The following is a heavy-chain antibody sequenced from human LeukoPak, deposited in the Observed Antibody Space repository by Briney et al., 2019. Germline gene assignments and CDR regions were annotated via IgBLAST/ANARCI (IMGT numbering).Heavy chain of an antibody. D-gene: IGHD3-22*01. V-gene: IGHV3-23*01. J-gene: IGHJ4*02. CDR1: GFTFSSYW. Sequence: GGSLRLSCAASGFTFSSYWMSWVRQAPGKGLEWASYTSSSGSTIYYADSVKGRFTISRDNSKNTLVLQLNSLRAEDTAVYYCAKDPTDFDSSGQTYFDYWGQGTLVTVSS. CDR3: AKDPTDFDSSGQTYFDY. CDR2: TSSSGSTI.